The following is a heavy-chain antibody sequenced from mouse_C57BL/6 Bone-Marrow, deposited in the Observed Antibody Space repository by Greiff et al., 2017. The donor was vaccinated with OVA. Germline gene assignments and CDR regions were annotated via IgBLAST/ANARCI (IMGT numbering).Heavy chain of an antibody. CDR1: GFNIKNTY. J-gene: IGHJ2*01. Sequence: EVKLVESVAELVRPGASVKLSCTASGFNIKNTYMPWVKQRPEQGLEWIGRIDPANGNTKYAPKFQGKATLTADTSSNTAYLQLSSLTSEDTAIYYCARGGGNYVDYWGQGTTLTVSS. CDR2: IDPANGNT. CDR3: ARGGGNYVDY. V-gene: IGHV14-3*01.